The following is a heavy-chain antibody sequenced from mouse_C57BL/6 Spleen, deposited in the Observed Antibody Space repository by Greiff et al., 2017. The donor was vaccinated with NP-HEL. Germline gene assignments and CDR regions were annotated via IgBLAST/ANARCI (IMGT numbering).Heavy chain of an antibody. CDR1: GYTFTSYW. CDR3: ARRGQGSDYYAMDY. V-gene: IGHV1-50*01. Sequence: VQLQQPGAELVKPGASVKLSCKASGYTFTSYWMQWVKQRPGQGLEWIGEIDPSDSYTNYNQKFKGKATLTVDTSSSTAYMQLSSLTSEDSAVYYCARRGQGSDYYAMDYWGQGTSVTVSS. CDR2: IDPSDSYT. D-gene: IGHD3-2*02. J-gene: IGHJ4*01.